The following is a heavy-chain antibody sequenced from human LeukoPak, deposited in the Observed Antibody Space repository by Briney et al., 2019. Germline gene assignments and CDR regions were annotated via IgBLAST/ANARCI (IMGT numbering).Heavy chain of an antibody. V-gene: IGHV4-30-4*01. CDR3: AREQKAAAGPYWFDP. CDR1: GGSISSGDYY. CDR2: IYYSGST. D-gene: IGHD6-13*01. Sequence: SQTLSLTCTVSGGSISSGDYYWSWIRQPPRKGLEWIGYIYYSGSTYYNPSLKSRVTISVDTSKNQFSLKLSSVTAADTAVYYCAREQKAAAGPYWFDPWGQGTLVTVSS. J-gene: IGHJ5*02.